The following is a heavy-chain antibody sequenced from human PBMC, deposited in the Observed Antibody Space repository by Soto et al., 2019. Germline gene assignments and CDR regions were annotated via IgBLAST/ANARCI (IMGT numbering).Heavy chain of an antibody. J-gene: IGHJ5*02. CDR3: ARDSAGLCSGGSCFSGWFDP. CDR1: GGTFSSYA. D-gene: IGHD2-15*01. V-gene: IGHV1-69*13. Sequence: SVKVSCKASGGTFSSYAISWVRQAPGQGLEWMGGIIPIFGTANYAQKFQGRVTITADESTSTAYMELSSLRSEDTAVYYCARDSAGLCSGGSCFSGWFDPWGQGTLVTVSS. CDR2: IIPIFGTA.